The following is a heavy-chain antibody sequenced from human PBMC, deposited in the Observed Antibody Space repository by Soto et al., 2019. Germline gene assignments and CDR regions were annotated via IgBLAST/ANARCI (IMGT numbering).Heavy chain of an antibody. CDR2: IIPIFGAA. J-gene: IGHJ4*02. V-gene: IGHV1-69*13. CDR1: GGTFSNFA. D-gene: IGHD2-15*01. Sequence: GASVKVSYKASGGTFSNFAISWVRQAPGQGLEWMGGIIPIFGAANYAQKFQGRVTITADESTTTAYMEVSNLRSEDTAMYYCARLHGIVVVASAPDPREVDDWGQGTLVTVSS. CDR3: ARLHGIVVVASAPDPREVDD.